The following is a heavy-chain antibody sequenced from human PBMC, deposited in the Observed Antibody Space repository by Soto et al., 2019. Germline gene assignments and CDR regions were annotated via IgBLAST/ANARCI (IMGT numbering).Heavy chain of an antibody. V-gene: IGHV4-59*01. D-gene: IGHD1-26*01. J-gene: IGHJ4*02. CDR2: MYYSGNA. Sequence: QVQLQESGPGLVKPSETLSLTCTVSGASISCYYWSWIRQSPGKGLEWIGYMYYSGNANYNPSLRSRITISVDTSKNQFSLNLNSVTAADTAVYYCAREYPVHSAYFDYWGQGILVTVSS. CDR1: GASISCYY. CDR3: AREYPVHSAYFDY.